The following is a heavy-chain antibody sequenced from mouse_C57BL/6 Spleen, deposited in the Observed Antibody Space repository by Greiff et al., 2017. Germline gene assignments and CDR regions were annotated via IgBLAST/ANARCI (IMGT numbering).Heavy chain of an antibody. CDR3: ARGDGSSLYYAMDY. CDR1: GYTFTSYG. D-gene: IGHD1-1*01. Sequence: QVQLQQSGAELARPGASVKLSCKASGYTFTSYGISWVKQRTGQGLEWIGEIYPRSGNTYYNEKFKGKATLTADKSSSTAYMELRSLTPEDSAVYVCARGDGSSLYYAMDYWGQGTSVTVSS. J-gene: IGHJ4*01. V-gene: IGHV1-81*01. CDR2: IYPRSGNT.